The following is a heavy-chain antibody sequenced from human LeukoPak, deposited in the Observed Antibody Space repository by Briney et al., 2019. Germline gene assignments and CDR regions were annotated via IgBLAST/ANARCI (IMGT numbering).Heavy chain of an antibody. CDR2: INPSGGST. V-gene: IGHV1-46*01. CDR1: GYTFTSYY. J-gene: IGHJ4*02. CDR3: ARSDIVVVPAAIRRSPFDY. D-gene: IGHD2-2*02. Sequence: ASVKVSCKASGYTFTSYYMHWVRQAPGQGLEWMGIINPSGGSTSYAQKFQGRVTMTRDTSTSTVYMELSSLRSEDTAVYYCARSDIVVVPAAIRRSPFDYWGQGTLVTVSS.